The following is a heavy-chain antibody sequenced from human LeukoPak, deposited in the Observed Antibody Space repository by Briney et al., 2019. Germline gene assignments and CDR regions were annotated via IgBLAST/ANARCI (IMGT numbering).Heavy chain of an antibody. CDR1: GFSFSGNA. D-gene: IGHD1-26*01. Sequence: GGSLRLPCSASGFSFSGNAMHWVRQAPGKGLEYVSAISSNGAGTYYVDSVKGRFTISRGNSKNTLYLQMSSLRLEDTALYYCVKGGSEGGDYWGQGTLVTVSS. J-gene: IGHJ4*02. V-gene: IGHV3-64D*09. CDR3: VKGGSEGGDY. CDR2: ISSNGAGT.